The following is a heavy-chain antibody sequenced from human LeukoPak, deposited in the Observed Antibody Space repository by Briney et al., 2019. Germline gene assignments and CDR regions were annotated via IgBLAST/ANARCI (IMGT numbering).Heavy chain of an antibody. D-gene: IGHD3-3*02. CDR3: ARVLDDDGGVDY. CDR2: IYYSGST. V-gene: IGHV4-39*07. Sequence: SETLSLTCTVSGGSISSSSYYRGWIRQPPGKGLEWIGSIYYSGSTYYNPSLKSRVTISVDTSKNQFSLKLSSVTAADTAVYYCARVLDDDGGVDYWGQGTLVTVSS. J-gene: IGHJ4*02. CDR1: GGSISSSSYY.